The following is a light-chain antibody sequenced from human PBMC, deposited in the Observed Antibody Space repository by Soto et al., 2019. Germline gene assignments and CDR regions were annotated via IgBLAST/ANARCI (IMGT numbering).Light chain of an antibody. CDR2: GTS. CDR3: QQYNNWPYT. J-gene: IGKJ2*01. Sequence: EIVMTQSPVALSVSPGERAALSCRASQSVGRNFAWYQQRPGQAPRVLIYGTSTRATGVPARFSGSGSGTVFTLTISSLQSEDFAFYYCQQYNNWPYTFGQGTRLEIK. V-gene: IGKV3-15*01. CDR1: QSVGRN.